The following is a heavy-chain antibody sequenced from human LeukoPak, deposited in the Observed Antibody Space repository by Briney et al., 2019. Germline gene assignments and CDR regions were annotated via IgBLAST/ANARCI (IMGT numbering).Heavy chain of an antibody. Sequence: GGSLRLSCAASGFTFSSYWMSWVRQAPGKGLEWVANIKKDGSEKYYVDSVKGRFTISRDNAKKSLYLQMNSLRAEDTAVYYCARDLRPSGSYYNLYYYYYYMDVWGKGTTVTISS. D-gene: IGHD3-10*01. CDR2: IKKDGSEK. CDR1: GFTFSSYW. J-gene: IGHJ6*03. CDR3: ARDLRPSGSYYNLYYYYYYMDV. V-gene: IGHV3-7*03.